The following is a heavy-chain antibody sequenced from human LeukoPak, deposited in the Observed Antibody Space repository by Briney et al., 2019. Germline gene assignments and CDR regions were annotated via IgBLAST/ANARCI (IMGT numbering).Heavy chain of an antibody. CDR1: GGSISSSNW. V-gene: IGHV4-4*02. CDR2: IYHSGST. Sequence: SETLSLTCAVSGGSISSSNWWSWVRQPPGKGLEWIGEIYHSGSTNYNPSLESRVSISVDKSKNLFSLKLNSVTAADTAVCYCARNANPTDAFDIWGQGTMVTVFS. CDR3: ARNANPTDAFDI. D-gene: IGHD2-2*01. J-gene: IGHJ3*02.